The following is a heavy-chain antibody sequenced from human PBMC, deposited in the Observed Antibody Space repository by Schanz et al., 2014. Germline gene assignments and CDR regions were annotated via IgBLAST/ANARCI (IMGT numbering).Heavy chain of an antibody. J-gene: IGHJ3*02. Sequence: QGQLVQSGPEVKEPGASVKVSCEASRYTFNTYGLNWVRQAPGQGLEWMGRIIPILGIANYAQKFQGRVTNTADKSTSTAYMELRSLRSDDTALYYCTRGGYSYALSAFDIWGQGTMVTVSS. D-gene: IGHD5-18*01. V-gene: IGHV1-69*04. CDR1: RYTFNTYG. CDR2: IIPILGIA. CDR3: TRGGYSYALSAFDI.